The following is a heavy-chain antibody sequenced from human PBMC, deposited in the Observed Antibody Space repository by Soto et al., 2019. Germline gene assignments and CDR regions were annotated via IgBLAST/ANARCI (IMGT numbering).Heavy chain of an antibody. V-gene: IGHV5-51*01. D-gene: IGHD6-13*01. CDR3: ARISAAGKDYYGMVV. J-gene: IGHJ6*02. CDR1: GYIFTSYS. Sequence: PGESLKVSWKGSGYIFTSYSIGWVRQMPGKGLEWMGIIYPGDSDTRYSPSFQGQVTISADKSISTAYLQWSSLKASDTAMYYCARISAAGKDYYGMVVWCPGITVTGS. CDR2: IYPGDSDT.